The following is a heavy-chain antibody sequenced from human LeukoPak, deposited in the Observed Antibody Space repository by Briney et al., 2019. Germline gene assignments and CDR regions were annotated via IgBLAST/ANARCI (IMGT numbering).Heavy chain of an antibody. Sequence: ASVKVSCKASGYTFTSYDINWVRQATGQGLEWMGWMNPNSGSTGYAQKFQGRVTMTRNTSISTAYMELSSLRSEDTAVYYCARGFRGRNWGLEKVYYFDYWGQGTLVTVSS. CDR1: GYTFTSYD. D-gene: IGHD7-27*01. V-gene: IGHV1-8*01. J-gene: IGHJ4*02. CDR3: ARGFRGRNWGLEKVYYFDY. CDR2: MNPNSGST.